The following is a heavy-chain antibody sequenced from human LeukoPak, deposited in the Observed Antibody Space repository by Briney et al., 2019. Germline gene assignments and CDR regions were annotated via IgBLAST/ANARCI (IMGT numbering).Heavy chain of an antibody. D-gene: IGHD6-19*01. Sequence: SVNVSCKASGGTFSSYAISWVRQAPGQGLEWMGGIIPIFGTANYAQKFQGRVTITADESTSTAYMELSSLRSEDTAVYYCARARTVAGYYYYYGTDVWGKGTRVPVS. CDR2: IIPIFGTA. J-gene: IGHJ6*04. V-gene: IGHV1-69*13. CDR3: ARARTVAGYYYYYGTDV. CDR1: GGTFSSYA.